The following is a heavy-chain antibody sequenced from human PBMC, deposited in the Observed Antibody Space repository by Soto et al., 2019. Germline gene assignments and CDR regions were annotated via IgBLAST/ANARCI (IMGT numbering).Heavy chain of an antibody. CDR3: ARSGGLDRDFNY. CDR2: IIPMFDTP. V-gene: IGHV1-69*12. J-gene: IGHJ4*02. CDR1: GGTFSSDS. Sequence: QVQLVQSGAEVKKPGSSVKVSCKASGGTFSSDSFSWVRQAPGQGLEWMGGIIPMFDTPIYAQKFQDRVPIPADESTSTAYMQLSSLRSGDTAVYYCARSGGLDRDFNYWGQGSLITVSS. D-gene: IGHD2-15*01.